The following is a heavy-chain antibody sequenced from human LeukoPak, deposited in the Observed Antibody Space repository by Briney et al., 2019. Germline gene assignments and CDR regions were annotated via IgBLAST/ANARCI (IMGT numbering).Heavy chain of an antibody. D-gene: IGHD3-3*01. J-gene: IGHJ6*03. CDR2: ISGNGGST. V-gene: IGHV3-23*01. CDR3: AKSAPKTYYDFWSGPPIYMDV. Sequence: PGGSLRLSCAASGFTFSSYAMSWVRQAPGKGLEWVSAISGNGGSTYYANSVKGRFTISRDNSKNTLYLQMNSPRAEDTAVYYCAKSAPKTYYDFWSGPPIYMDVWGKGTTVTVSS. CDR1: GFTFSSYA.